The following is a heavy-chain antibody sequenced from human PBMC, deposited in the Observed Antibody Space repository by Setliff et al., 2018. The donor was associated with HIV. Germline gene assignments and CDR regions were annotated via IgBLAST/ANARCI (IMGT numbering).Heavy chain of an antibody. CDR2: IYSGGST. V-gene: IGHV4-39*01. CDR1: GGSTSTSGYY. Sequence: PSETLSLTCTVSGGSTSTSGYYWGWIRQPPGKGREWIGSIYSGGSTYYNPSLKSRVTISVDTSKNQFSLKLKSVTAADTAVYYCATSAESGFGIHWGVFNIWGQGTRVTVSS. CDR3: ATSAESGFGIHWGVFNI. J-gene: IGHJ3*02. D-gene: IGHD3-10*01.